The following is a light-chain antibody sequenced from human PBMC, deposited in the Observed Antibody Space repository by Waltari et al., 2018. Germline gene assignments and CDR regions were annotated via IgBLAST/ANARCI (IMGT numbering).Light chain of an antibody. CDR2: DVS. J-gene: IGLJ3*02. Sequence: QSALTQPRSVSGSPGPSVTISCTGTSRNVGGYNYVPWYQQHPGKAPKLRIYDVSKRPSGVPDRFSGSKSGNTASLTISGLQAEDEADYYCCSYAGSYTWVFGGGTKLTVL. CDR1: SRNVGGYNY. CDR3: CSYAGSYTWV. V-gene: IGLV2-11*01.